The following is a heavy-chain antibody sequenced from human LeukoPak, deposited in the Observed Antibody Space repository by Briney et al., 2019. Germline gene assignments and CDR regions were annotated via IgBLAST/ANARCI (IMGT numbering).Heavy chain of an antibody. CDR1: GYTFTSYG. J-gene: IGHJ4*02. CDR3: ARVSVLLWFGELYSHDY. CDR2: ISAYNGNT. Sequence: ASVKVSCKASGYTFTSYGISWVRQAPGQGLEWMGWISAYNGNTNYAQKLQGRVTMTTDTSTSTAYMELRSLRSDDTAVYYCARVSVLLWFGELYSHDYWGQGTLVTVSS. V-gene: IGHV1-18*01. D-gene: IGHD3-10*01.